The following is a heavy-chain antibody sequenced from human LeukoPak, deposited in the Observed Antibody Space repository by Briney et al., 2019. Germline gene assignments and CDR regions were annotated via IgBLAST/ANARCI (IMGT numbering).Heavy chain of an antibody. J-gene: IGHJ1*01. Sequence: GGSLRLSCAASGFTFSTYAMHWVRQAPGKGLEWVAVISYDGSSQYYADSVKGRFTISRDNSKNTMYLQMNSLRAEDTAVYYCAKDLFVVVPAAIHHWGQGTLVTVSS. CDR3: AKDLFVVVPAAIHH. CDR2: ISYDGSSQ. V-gene: IGHV3-30*01. CDR1: GFTFSTYA. D-gene: IGHD2-2*01.